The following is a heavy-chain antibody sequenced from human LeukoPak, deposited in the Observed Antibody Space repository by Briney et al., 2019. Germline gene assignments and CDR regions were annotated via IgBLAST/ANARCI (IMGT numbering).Heavy chain of an antibody. CDR2: ISYDGSNK. CDR1: GFTFSSYA. V-gene: IGHV3-30-3*01. CDR3: ARVILHGFLEWLLTPVDY. Sequence: GGSLRLSCAASGFTFSSYAMHWVRQAPGKGLEWVAVISYDGSNKYYADSVKGRFTISRDNSKNTLHLQMNSLRAEDTAVYYCARVILHGFLEWLLTPVDYWGQGTLVTVSS. J-gene: IGHJ4*02. D-gene: IGHD3-3*01.